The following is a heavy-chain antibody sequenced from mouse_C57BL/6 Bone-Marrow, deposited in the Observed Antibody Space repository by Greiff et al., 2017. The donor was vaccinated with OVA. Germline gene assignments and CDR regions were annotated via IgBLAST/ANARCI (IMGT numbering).Heavy chain of an antibody. V-gene: IGHV1-55*01. CDR3: ARANYGNDGFAY. J-gene: IGHJ3*01. Sequence: VQLQQPGAELVKPGASVKMSCKASGYTFTSYWLTWVKQRPGQGLEWIGDIYPGSGSTNYNEKFKSKATLTVDTSSSTAYMQLSSLTSEDSAVYYCARANYGNDGFAYWGQGTLVTVSA. D-gene: IGHD2-2*01. CDR2: IYPGSGST. CDR1: GYTFTSYW.